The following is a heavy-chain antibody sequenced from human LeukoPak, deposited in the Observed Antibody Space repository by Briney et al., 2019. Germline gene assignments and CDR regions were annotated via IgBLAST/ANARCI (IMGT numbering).Heavy chain of an antibody. CDR1: GFTFSSYA. CDR3: AKGDSGWYGFDY. D-gene: IGHD6-19*01. J-gene: IGHJ4*02. CDR2: ISGSGGST. Sequence: GGSLRLSCAASGFTFSSYAMSWVRQAPGKGLEWVSAISGSGGSTYYADSVKGRFTISRDNSKNTLYVQMNSLRVEDTAVYYCAKGDSGWYGFDYWGQGTLVTVSA. V-gene: IGHV3-23*01.